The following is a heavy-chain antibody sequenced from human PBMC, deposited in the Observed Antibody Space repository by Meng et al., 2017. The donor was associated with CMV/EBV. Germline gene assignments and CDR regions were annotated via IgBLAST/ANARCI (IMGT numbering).Heavy chain of an antibody. J-gene: IGHJ4*02. CDR2: IYYSGST. D-gene: IGHD2-2*01. CDR3: AAVVPAAPGYYFDY. Sequence: GSLRLSCTVSGGSISSYYWSWIRQPPGKGLEWIEYIYYSGSTNYNPFLKSRVTISVDTSKNQFSLKLSSVTAADTAVYYCAAVVPAAPGYYFDYWGQGTLVTVSS. CDR1: GGSISSYY. V-gene: IGHV4-59*01.